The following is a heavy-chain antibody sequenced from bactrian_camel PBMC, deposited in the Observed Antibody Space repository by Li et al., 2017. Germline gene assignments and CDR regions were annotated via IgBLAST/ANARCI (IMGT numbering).Heavy chain of an antibody. CDR3: AADLCVGDLGPVAAGLSGLPGEYVY. D-gene: IGHD1*01. Sequence: HVQLVESGGGSVQAGGSLRLSCKVSGYRYRSNCMGWFRQTPGKEREEVAAMGTDGFSTYYTDSVKGRFTLSKDSDKNTLYLQMNTLKPEDTGMYYCAADLCVGDLGPVAAGLSGLPGEYVYWGQGTQVTVS. CDR2: MGTDGFST. V-gene: IGHV3S54*01. CDR1: GYRYRSNC. J-gene: IGHJ4*01.